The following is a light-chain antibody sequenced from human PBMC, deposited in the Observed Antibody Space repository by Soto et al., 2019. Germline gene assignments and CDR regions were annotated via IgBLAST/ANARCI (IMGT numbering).Light chain of an antibody. CDR3: QQTYTTPRT. Sequence: DTQMTQSPSSLSASVGDRISTTCRASQTVSTYLNWYQQKPGKAPTLLISATSTLQSGVPSRFSGSGSGTEFTLTITSLQPEDFATYYCQQTYTTPRTFGQGTKVDIK. V-gene: IGKV1-39*01. CDR2: ATS. J-gene: IGKJ1*01. CDR1: QTVSTY.